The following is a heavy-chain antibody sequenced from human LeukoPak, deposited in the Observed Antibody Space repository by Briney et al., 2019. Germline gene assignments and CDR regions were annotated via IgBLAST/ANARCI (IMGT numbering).Heavy chain of an antibody. V-gene: IGHV1-18*01. CDR2: ISANSGNT. CDR1: GYTFTSNG. J-gene: IGHJ4*02. D-gene: IGHD5-24*01. Sequence: GASVKVSCKASGYTFTSNGISWVRQAPGEGLEWMGWISANSGNTKYAQKIQGRVTMTTETSSSTAYMELRNLRYDDTAVHYCARDKNYRFEYWGQGTLVTVSS. CDR3: ARDKNYRFEY.